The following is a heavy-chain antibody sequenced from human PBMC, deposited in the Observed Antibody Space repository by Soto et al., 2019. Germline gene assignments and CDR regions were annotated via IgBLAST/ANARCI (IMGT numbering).Heavy chain of an antibody. CDR2: INPNSGGT. V-gene: IGHV1-2*04. J-gene: IGHJ4*02. CDR3: ARASPYYYDSSGYSRYFDY. Sequence: GASVKVSCKASGYTFTGYYMHWARQAPGQGLEWMGWINPNSGGTNYAQKFQGWVTMTRDTSISTAYMELSRLRSDDTAVYYCARASPYYYDSSGYSRYFDYWGQGTLVTVSS. CDR1: GYTFTGYY. D-gene: IGHD3-22*01.